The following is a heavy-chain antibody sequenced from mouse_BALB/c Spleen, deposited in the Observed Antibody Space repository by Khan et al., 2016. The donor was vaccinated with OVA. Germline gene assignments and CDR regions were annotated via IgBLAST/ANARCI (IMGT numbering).Heavy chain of an antibody. CDR3: ARTARIKY. D-gene: IGHD1-2*01. J-gene: IGHJ2*01. CDR1: GYSITSGYG. V-gene: IGHV3-2*02. Sequence: VHLKESGPGLVKPSQSFSLTCTFTGYSITSGYGWNWIRQFTGNQLEWMGYISYSGSTNYNPSLKSRISITRDTSKNQFFLQLNSVTTEDTATYYCARTARIKYWGQGTTLTVSS. CDR2: ISYSGST.